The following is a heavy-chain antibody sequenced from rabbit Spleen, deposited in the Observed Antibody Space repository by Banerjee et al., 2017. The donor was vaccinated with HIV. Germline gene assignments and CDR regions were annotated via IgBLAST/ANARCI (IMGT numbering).Heavy chain of an antibody. CDR2: IYTGSSGST. J-gene: IGHJ6*01. Sequence: QSLEESGGGLVKPGGTLTLTCKASGIDFSSYYYMCWVRQAPGKGLELIACIYTGSSGSTWYASWAKGRFTISKTSSTTVTLQMTSLTAADTATYFCARENYDDSGDLYLWGPGTLVTVS. V-gene: IGHV1S40*01. CDR1: GIDFSSYYY. D-gene: IGHD2-1*01. CDR3: ARENYDDSGDLYL.